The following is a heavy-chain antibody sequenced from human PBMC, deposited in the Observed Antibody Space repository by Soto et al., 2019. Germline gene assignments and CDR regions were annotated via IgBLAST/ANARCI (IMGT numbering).Heavy chain of an antibody. CDR2: ISSSISYT. V-gene: IGHV3-11*06. Sequence: QVPLVESGGGLVKPGGSLTLSCAASGFSLSDYSMSWIRQAPGKGLEWVSYISSSISYTHYADSVKGRFTASRDNAKNSVFLHLNSLRAEDTSVYYCARDGQTYGQGDYWGQGTLVTVS. D-gene: IGHD3-10*01. CDR3: ARDGQTYGQGDY. J-gene: IGHJ4*02. CDR1: GFSLSDYS.